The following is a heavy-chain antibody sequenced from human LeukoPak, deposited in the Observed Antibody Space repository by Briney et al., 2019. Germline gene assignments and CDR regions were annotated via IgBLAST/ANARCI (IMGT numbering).Heavy chain of an antibody. V-gene: IGHV3-30*01. CDR3: ARVSGSSGSTH. J-gene: IGHJ4*02. D-gene: IGHD3-10*01. Sequence: GGSLRLSCAASGFTFSSYAMHWVRQAPGKGLEWVAVMSYDGINKYYADSVKGRFTISRDNSKNTLYLQMNSLRAEDTAVYYCARVSGSSGSTHWGQGTMVTVSS. CDR2: MSYDGINK. CDR1: GFTFSSYA.